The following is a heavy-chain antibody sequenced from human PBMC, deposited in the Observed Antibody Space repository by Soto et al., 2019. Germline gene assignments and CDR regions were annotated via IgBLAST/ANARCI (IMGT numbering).Heavy chain of an antibody. CDR2: IYHSGST. CDR1: GGPISSSNW. D-gene: IGHD3-16*02. V-gene: IGHV4-4*02. CDR3: ARLTYYDYVWGSYRDDY. Sequence: PSETLSLTCAVSGGPISSSNWWSWVRQPPGKGLEWIGEIYHSGSTNYNPSLKSRVTISVDKSKNQFSLKLSSVTAADTAVYYCARLTYYDYVWGSYRDDYWGQGTLVTVS. J-gene: IGHJ4*02.